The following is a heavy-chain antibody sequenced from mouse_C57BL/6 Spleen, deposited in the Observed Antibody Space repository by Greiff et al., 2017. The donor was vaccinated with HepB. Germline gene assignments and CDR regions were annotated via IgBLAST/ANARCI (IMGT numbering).Heavy chain of an antibody. D-gene: IGHD2-4*01. Sequence: QVQLQQPGAELVRPGSSVKLSCKASGYTFTSYWMDWVKQRPGQGLEWIGNIYPSDSETHYNQKFKDKATLTVDKSSSTAYMQLSSLTSEDSAVYYCARVGLRRSFDYWGQGTTLTVSS. CDR1: GYTFTSYW. CDR3: ARVGLRRSFDY. V-gene: IGHV1-61*01. CDR2: IYPSDSET. J-gene: IGHJ2*01.